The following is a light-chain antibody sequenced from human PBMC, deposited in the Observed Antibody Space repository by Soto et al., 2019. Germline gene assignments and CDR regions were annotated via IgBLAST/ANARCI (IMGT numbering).Light chain of an antibody. CDR2: DVN. CDR3: SSYTSSSNTVL. CDR1: SSDVGGYNY. V-gene: IGLV2-14*01. J-gene: IGLJ2*01. Sequence: QSALTQPASVSGSPGQSITISCTGSSSDVGGYNYVAWYQQHAGKAPKLIIYDVNIRPSGVSKRFSGSKSDNTASLTVSGLRAEDEADYYCSSYTSSSNTVLLGGGTKLTVL.